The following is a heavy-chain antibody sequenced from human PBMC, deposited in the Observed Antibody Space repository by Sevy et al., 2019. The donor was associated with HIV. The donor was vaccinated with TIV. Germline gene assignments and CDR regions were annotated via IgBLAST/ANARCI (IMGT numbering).Heavy chain of an antibody. J-gene: IGHJ6*02. D-gene: IGHD5-12*01. Sequence: SETLSLTCTVSGGSISSYYWSWIRQPPGKGLEWIGYIYYSGSTNYNPSLKSRVTISVDTSKNQFSLKLSSVTAADTAVYYCARDLGEGLRLGGDYYYYGMDVWGQWTTVTVSS. V-gene: IGHV4-59*13. CDR2: IYYSGST. CDR3: ARDLGEGLRLGGDYYYYGMDV. CDR1: GGSISSYY.